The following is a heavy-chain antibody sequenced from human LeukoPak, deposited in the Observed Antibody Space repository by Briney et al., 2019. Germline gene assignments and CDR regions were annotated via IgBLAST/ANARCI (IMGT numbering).Heavy chain of an antibody. J-gene: IGHJ4*02. CDR2: IKSDGSST. Sequence: GGSLRLSCAASGFTFSSYWMHWVRQAPGKGLVWVSRIKSDGSSTSYADSVKGRFTISRDDSKSIAYLQMNSLKTEDTAVYYCTRDQDQYYYDSEGYWGQGTLVTVSS. CDR3: TRDQDQYYYDSEGY. CDR1: GFTFSSYW. D-gene: IGHD3-22*01. V-gene: IGHV3-74*01.